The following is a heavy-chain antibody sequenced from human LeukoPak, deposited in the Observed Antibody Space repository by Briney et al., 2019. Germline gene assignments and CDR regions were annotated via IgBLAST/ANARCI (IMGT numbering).Heavy chain of an antibody. V-gene: IGHV1-46*01. D-gene: IGHD4-17*01. CDR1: GYTFTNFY. CDR3: ARDDNGDNWFDP. CDR2: INPSGGST. J-gene: IGHJ5*02. Sequence: ASVKVSCKASGYTFTNFYMHWVRQAPGQGLEWMGVINPSGGSTSYAQKFQGRVTMTRATSTSTVYMELSRLRSEDTAVYYCARDDNGDNWFDPWGQGTLVTVSS.